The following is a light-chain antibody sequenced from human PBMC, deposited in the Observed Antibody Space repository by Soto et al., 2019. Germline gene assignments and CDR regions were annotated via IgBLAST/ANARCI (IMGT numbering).Light chain of an antibody. V-gene: IGKV1-33*01. J-gene: IGKJ1*01. CDR1: QDINNY. CDR2: DAS. CDR3: EPYHNLPRT. Sequence: DIQLTQSPSSLSASVGDRVTITCQASQDINNYLVWYQQKPGKAPKFLIFDASILETGVTSRFRGSGPGTDFTFTNKSLQPEDMDTDDGEPYHNLPRTFGQGTKVEIK.